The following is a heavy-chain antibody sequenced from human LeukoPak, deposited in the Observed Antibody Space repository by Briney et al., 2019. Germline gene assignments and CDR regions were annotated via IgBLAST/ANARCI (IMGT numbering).Heavy chain of an antibody. CDR1: GFTFSSYA. D-gene: IGHD3-3*01. CDR3: AKRKGITIFGVVTSFDY. CDR2: ISGSGGST. V-gene: IGHV3-23*01. J-gene: IGHJ4*02. Sequence: GGSLRLSCAASGFTFSSYAMSWVRQAPGKGLEWVSAISGSGGSTYYADSVKGRFTISRDNSKNTLYLQMNSLRAEDTAVYYCAKRKGITIFGVVTSFDYWGQGTLVTVSS.